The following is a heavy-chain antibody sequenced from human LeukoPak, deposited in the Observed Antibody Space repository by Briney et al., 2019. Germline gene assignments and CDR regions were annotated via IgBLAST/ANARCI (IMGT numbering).Heavy chain of an antibody. CDR2: IHYTGST. CDR1: GGSINNYY. J-gene: IGHJ4*02. CDR3: ARDLGTAARNY. V-gene: IGHV4-59*01. D-gene: IGHD6-6*01. Sequence: SETLSLTCTVSGGSINNYYWSWIRQPPGKGLEWIGHIHYTGSTNYNPSLKNRVSISVDTSKNQFSLNLSSMTAADTSICYCARDLGTAARNYWGQGTLVTVSS.